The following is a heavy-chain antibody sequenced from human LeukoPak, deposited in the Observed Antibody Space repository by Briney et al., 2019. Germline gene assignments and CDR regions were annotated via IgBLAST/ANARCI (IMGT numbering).Heavy chain of an antibody. Sequence: GGSLTPSCAPSGSTISSTSTSCDRQAPGKGLEWVSSISSSSSYIYYADSVKGRFTISRDNAKNSLYLQMNSLRAEDTAVYYCASEPHRFCGSCCFVDWGQGTLVTVSS. CDR2: ISSSSSYI. V-gene: IGHV3-21*01. CDR3: ASEPHRFCGSCCFVD. D-gene: IGHD6-19*01. J-gene: IGHJ4*02. CDR1: GSTISSTS.